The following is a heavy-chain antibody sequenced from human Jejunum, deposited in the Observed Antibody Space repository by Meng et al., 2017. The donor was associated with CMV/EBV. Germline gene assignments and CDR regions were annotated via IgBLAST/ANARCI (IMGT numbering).Heavy chain of an antibody. CDR1: GSTFTSYD. V-gene: IGHV1-8*01. Sequence: KVSCKASGSTFTSYDINWVRQAAGQGLEWMGWTNPRSANTGSAQKFQGRLTMTMNTSIGTAYMELSSLRSEDTAVYYCARNGILFDYWGQGALVTVSS. D-gene: IGHD1-14*01. CDR2: TNPRSANT. CDR3: ARNGILFDY. J-gene: IGHJ4*02.